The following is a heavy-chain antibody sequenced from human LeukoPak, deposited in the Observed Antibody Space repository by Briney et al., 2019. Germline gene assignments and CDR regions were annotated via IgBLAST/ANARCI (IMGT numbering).Heavy chain of an antibody. CDR2: IYPGDSDT. CDR3: ARTDCSGGSCYPWGMDV. J-gene: IGHJ6*02. CDR1: GYSFTSYW. D-gene: IGHD2-15*01. V-gene: IGHV5-51*01. Sequence: GESLKISCKGSGYSFTSYWIGWVRQMPGKGLEWMGIIYPGDSDTRYSPSFQGQVTISADKSISTAYLQRSSLKASDTAMYYCARTDCSGGSCYPWGMDVWGQGTTVTVSS.